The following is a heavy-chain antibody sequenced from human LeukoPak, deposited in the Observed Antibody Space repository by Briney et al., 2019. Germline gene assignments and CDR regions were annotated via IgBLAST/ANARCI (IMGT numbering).Heavy chain of an antibody. J-gene: IGHJ4*02. CDR2: TYYSGTT. V-gene: IGHV4-34*01. Sequence: SETLSLTCAVYGGSFSGYYWSWIRQPPGKGLEWIGSRGTYYSGTTYYNPSLKSRVTISVDTSKNQFSLKPSSVTAADTAMYYCARVGSGWGDFDYWGQGTLVTVSS. D-gene: IGHD6-19*01. CDR1: GGSFSGYY. CDR3: ARVGSGWGDFDY.